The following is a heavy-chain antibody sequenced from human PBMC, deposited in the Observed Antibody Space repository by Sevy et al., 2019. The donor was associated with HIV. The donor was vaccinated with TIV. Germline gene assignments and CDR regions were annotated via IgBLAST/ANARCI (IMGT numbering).Heavy chain of an antibody. CDR2: ISGSGGST. D-gene: IGHD3-10*01. V-gene: IGHV3-23*01. CDR3: AKDVMVRGVIEGFDY. CDR1: GFTFSSYA. J-gene: IGHJ4*02. Sequence: GGSLRLSCAASGFTFSSYAMSWVRQAPGKGLEWVSAISGSGGSTYYADSVKGRFTISRDNSKNTLYLQMNSLRAEDTAVYYCAKDVMVRGVIEGFDYWGQGTLVTVSS.